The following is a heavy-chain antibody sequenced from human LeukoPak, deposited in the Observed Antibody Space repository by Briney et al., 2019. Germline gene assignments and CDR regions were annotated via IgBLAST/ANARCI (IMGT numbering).Heavy chain of an antibody. CDR3: ARVFCTNGVCYRGFSHVDY. CDR2: INHSGST. Sequence: SETLSLTCAVYGGSFSGYYWSWIRQPPGKGLEWIGEINHSGSTNYNPSLKSRVTISVDTSKNQFSLKLRSVIAADTAVYYCARVFCTNGVCYRGFSHVDYWGQGTLVTVSS. J-gene: IGHJ4*02. V-gene: IGHV4-34*01. CDR1: GGSFSGYY. D-gene: IGHD2-8*01.